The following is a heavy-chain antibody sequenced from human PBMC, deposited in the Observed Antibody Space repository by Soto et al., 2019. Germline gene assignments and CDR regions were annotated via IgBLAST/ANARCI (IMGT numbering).Heavy chain of an antibody. V-gene: IGHV4-59*01. CDR3: AKGDSSTSCNNGHYDY. J-gene: IGHJ4*02. CDR2: ICYSDIT. D-gene: IGHD2-2*02. Sequence: PSETLSLTCIVSVGSFSSFCWSWIRQPPGKGLEWIGYICYSDITNYNPSLKSRVTISVDTTKNQFSLKMSSVTAADTAVYYCAKGDSSTSCNNGHYDYWGQGALVSVS. CDR1: VGSFSSFC.